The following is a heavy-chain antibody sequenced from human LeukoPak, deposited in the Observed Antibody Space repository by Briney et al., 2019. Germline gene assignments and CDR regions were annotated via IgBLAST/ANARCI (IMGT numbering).Heavy chain of an antibody. V-gene: IGHV3-7*01. CDR1: GCTFSSNW. CDR3: ARSYPWLGDL. D-gene: IGHD6-19*01. Sequence: PAGTLCLSCAVSGCTFSSNWLSWVRQAPGKGLEWVANIKEDGSEKHYVDYVKGRFSISRDNAHNSVYVQMSGRRAEVTYIYNCARSYPWLGDLWG. CDR2: IKEDGSEK. J-gene: IGHJ5*02.